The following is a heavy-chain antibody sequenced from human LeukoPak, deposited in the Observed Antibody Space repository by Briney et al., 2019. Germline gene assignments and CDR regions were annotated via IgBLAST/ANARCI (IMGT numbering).Heavy chain of an antibody. CDR3: ARALLDCSSTSCYSGGFDP. CDR1: GGSISSYY. V-gene: IGHV4-59*01. Sequence: PSETLSLTCTVSGGSISSYYWSWIRQPPGKGLEWIGYIYYSGSTNYNPSLKSRVTISVDTSKNQFSLKLSSVTAADTAVYYCARALLDCSSTSCYSGGFDPWGQGTLVTVSS. J-gene: IGHJ5*02. CDR2: IYYSGST. D-gene: IGHD2-2*01.